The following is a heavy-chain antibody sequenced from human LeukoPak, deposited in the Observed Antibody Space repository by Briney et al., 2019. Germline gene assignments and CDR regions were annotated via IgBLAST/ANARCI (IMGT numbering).Heavy chain of an antibody. V-gene: IGHV1-69*06. Sequence: GASVKVSCKASGGTFSSYAISWVRQAPGQGLEWMGGIIPIFGTANYAQKFQGRVTITADKSTSTAYMELSSLRSEDMAVYYCARSGSGSYYVFYDAFDIWGQGTMVTVSS. CDR1: GGTFSSYA. D-gene: IGHD3-10*01. CDR2: IIPIFGTA. CDR3: ARSGSGSYYVFYDAFDI. J-gene: IGHJ3*02.